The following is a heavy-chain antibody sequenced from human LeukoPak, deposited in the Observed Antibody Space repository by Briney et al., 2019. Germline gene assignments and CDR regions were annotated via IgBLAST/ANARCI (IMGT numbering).Heavy chain of an antibody. CDR2: IRSKDHGGTT. CDR3: TRDPHYYHGNPHDF. Sequence: GGSLRLSCTASEFTLGDYALSWFRQAPGKGLEWLSFIRSKDHGGTTEYAASVKGRFTISRDDSNSIAYLQMNSLIIEDTAVYFCTRDPHYYHGNPHDFWGQGTRVTVSS. V-gene: IGHV3-49*03. J-gene: IGHJ4*02. D-gene: IGHD4-23*01. CDR1: EFTLGDYA.